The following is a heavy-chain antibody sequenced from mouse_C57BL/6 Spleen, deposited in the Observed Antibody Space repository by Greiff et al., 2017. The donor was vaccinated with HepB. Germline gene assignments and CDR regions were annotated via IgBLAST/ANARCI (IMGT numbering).Heavy chain of an antibody. D-gene: IGHD4-1*01. CDR1: GYTFTSYW. CDR2: IYPGSGST. J-gene: IGHJ4*01. CDR3: ARMRNWDEGYYYAMDY. V-gene: IGHV1-55*01. Sequence: VQLQQPGAELVKPGASVKMSCKASGYTFTSYWITWVKQRPGQGLEWIGDIYPGSGSTNYNEKFKSKATLTVDTSSSTAYMQLSSLTSEDSAVYYCARMRNWDEGYYYAMDYWGQGTSVTVSS.